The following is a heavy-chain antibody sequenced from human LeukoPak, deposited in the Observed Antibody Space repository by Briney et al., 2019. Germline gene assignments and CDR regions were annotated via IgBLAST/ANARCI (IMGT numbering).Heavy chain of an antibody. D-gene: IGHD1-14*01. CDR3: VRGQTLTF. CDR2: ISGTGDST. V-gene: IGHV3-23*01. J-gene: IGHJ4*02. Sequence: GGSLRLSCAASGFIFTNYAMSWVRQAPGKGLQWVSTISGTGDSTYYADSVKGRFTISRDNSKNTLYLQMNSLRAEDTAVYFCVRGQTLTFWGQGTLVTVSS. CDR1: GFIFTNYA.